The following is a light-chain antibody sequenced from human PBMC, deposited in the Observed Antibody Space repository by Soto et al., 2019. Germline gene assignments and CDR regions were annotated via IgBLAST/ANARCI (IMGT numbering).Light chain of an antibody. CDR1: QGISSY. J-gene: IGKJ3*01. CDR2: AAS. CDR3: QQLNSYPPLFT. Sequence: IQLTHSPSSLSASVGDRVTITCRASQGISSYLSWYQQKPGKAPKLLIYAASTLQSGVPSRFSGSGSGTDFTLTISSLQPEDFATYYCQQLNSYPPLFTFGPGNKVAIK. V-gene: IGKV1-9*01.